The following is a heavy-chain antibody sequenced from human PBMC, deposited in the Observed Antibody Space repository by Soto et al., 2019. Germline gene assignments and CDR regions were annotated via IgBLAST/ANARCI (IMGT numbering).Heavy chain of an antibody. CDR1: GGSFSGYY. D-gene: IGHD3-10*01. Sequence: SETLSLTCAVYGGSFSGYYWSWIRQPPGKGLEWIGEINHSGSTNYNPSLKSRVTISVDTSKNQFSLKLSSVTAADTAVYYCVFFVMVRGAPYIVYWGQGLLVTVFS. J-gene: IGHJ4*02. CDR3: VFFVMVRGAPYIVY. V-gene: IGHV4-34*01. CDR2: INHSGST.